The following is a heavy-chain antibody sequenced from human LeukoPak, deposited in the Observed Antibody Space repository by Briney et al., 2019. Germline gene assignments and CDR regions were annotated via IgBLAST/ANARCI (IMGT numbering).Heavy chain of an antibody. J-gene: IGHJ4*02. D-gene: IGHD3-3*01. CDR1: GYSISSGYY. Sequence: SETLSLTCTVSGYSISSGYYWGWIRQPPGKGLEWMGSIYHSGSTYCNPSLKSRVTISVDTSKNQFSLKLSSVTAADTAVYYCARSLNDLWTTSFNYWGQGTLVTVSS. CDR2: IYHSGST. CDR3: ARSLNDLWTTSFNY. V-gene: IGHV4-38-2*02.